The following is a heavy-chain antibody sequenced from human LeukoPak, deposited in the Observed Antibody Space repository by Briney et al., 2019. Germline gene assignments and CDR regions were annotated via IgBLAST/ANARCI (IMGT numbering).Heavy chain of an antibody. CDR1: GFTFSSYW. D-gene: IGHD3-22*01. CDR2: IKQDGSEK. J-gene: IGHJ4*02. V-gene: IGHV3-7*01. Sequence: PGGSLRLSCAAAGFTFSSYWMSWVRQAPGKGLEWVANIKQDGSEKYYVDSVKGRFTISRDNAKNALYLQMNSLRAEDTAVYYCARDDSSGYYDYWGQGTLVTVSS. CDR3: ARDDSSGYYDY.